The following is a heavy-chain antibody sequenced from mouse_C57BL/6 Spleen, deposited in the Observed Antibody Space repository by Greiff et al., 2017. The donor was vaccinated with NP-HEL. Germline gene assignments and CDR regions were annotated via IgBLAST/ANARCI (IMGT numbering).Heavy chain of an antibody. Sequence: VQLKQSGAELVKPGASVKLSCTASGFNIKDYYMHWVKQRTEQGLAWIGRIDPEDGETKYAPKFQGKATITADTSSNTAYLQLSSRTSEDTAFYYCARGGPRLPWFAYWGQGTLVTVSA. CDR3: ARGGPRLPWFAY. J-gene: IGHJ3*01. V-gene: IGHV14-2*01. CDR1: GFNIKDYY. D-gene: IGHD2-4*01. CDR2: IDPEDGET.